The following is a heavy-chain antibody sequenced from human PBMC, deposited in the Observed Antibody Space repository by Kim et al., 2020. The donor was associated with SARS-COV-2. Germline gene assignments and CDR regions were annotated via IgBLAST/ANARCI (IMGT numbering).Heavy chain of an antibody. D-gene: IGHD6-19*01. V-gene: IGHV1-24*01. CDR1: GYTLTELS. J-gene: IGHJ4*02. CDR3: ATDCPGCLAVATFDY. Sequence: ASVKVSCKVSGYTLTELSMHWVRQAPGKGLEWMGGFDPEDGETIYAQKFQGRVTMTEDTSTDTAYMELSSLRSEDTAVYYCATDCPGCLAVATFDYWGQGTLVTVSS. CDR2: FDPEDGET.